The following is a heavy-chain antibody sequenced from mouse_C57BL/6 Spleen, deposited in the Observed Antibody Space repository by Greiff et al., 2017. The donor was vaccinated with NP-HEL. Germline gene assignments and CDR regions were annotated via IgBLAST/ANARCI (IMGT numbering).Heavy chain of an antibody. D-gene: IGHD2-4*01. CDR1: GSTFTEYT. CDR2: FYPGSGSI. CDR3: ARHEEGEDYDGCVLAY. Sequence: QVQLQQSGAALVKLGASVKLSCKAPGSTFTEYTIHWLMLRSGQGLAWIGWFYPGSGSIKYNEQFKDKATLTADKSSSTVYMDISRLTSEDSAVDVCARHEEGEDYDGCVLAYWGQGTLVTVSA. V-gene: IGHV1-62-2*01. J-gene: IGHJ3*01.